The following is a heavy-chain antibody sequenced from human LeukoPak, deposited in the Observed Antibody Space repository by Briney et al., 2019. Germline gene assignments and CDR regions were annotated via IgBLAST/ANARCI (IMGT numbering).Heavy chain of an antibody. CDR2: IWFDGSTQ. D-gene: IGHD1-20*01. Sequence: GGSLRLSCAASGFAFSTYGMHWVRQAPGKGLEWVSVIWFDGSTQYYTDSVKGRFTISRDNSKNTLFLRMNSLRAEDTAVYYCVRDPQINWNRPSPLSWGQGTLVTVSS. CDR1: GFAFSTYG. J-gene: IGHJ5*02. V-gene: IGHV3-33*01. CDR3: VRDPQINWNRPSPLS.